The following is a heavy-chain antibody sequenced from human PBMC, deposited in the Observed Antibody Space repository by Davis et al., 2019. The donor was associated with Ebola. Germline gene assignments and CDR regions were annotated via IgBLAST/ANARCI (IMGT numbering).Heavy chain of an antibody. CDR1: GFTFRNYA. D-gene: IGHD3-3*01. J-gene: IGHJ6*02. CDR2: ITTNGGST. Sequence: GESLKISCAASGFTFRNYAMSWVRQAPGKGLECVSHITTNGGSTYYADSVKGRFTISRDNSKNTLYLQMNSLRAEDTAVYYCAKYDFRSGYYTIDYYYGMDVWGQGTTVTVSS. CDR3: AKYDFRSGYYTIDYYYGMDV. V-gene: IGHV3-23*01.